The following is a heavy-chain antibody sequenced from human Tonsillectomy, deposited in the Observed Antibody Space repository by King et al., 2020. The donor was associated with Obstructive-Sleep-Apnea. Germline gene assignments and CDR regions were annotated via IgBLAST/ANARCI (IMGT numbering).Heavy chain of an antibody. Sequence: HVQLVESGGGVVQPGKSLRLSCAASGFIFSNYAMHWVRQAPGKGLEWVAVISFDGSNEYYADSVKGRFTISRDNSKNTHYLQMHTEKPEDTAVYYCAKDKTQTSLDGWGQGTMVTVPS. CDR3: AKDKTQTSLDG. CDR1: GFIFSNYA. V-gene: IGHV3-30*18. J-gene: IGHJ3*01. CDR2: ISFDGSNE.